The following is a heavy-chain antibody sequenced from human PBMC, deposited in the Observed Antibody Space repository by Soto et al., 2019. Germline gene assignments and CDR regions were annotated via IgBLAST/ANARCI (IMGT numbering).Heavy chain of an antibody. V-gene: IGHV3-7*04. CDR2: IKQDGSEK. J-gene: IGHJ6*03. Sequence: GESLKISCAASGFTFSSYWMSWVRQAPGKGLEWVANIKQDGSEKYYVDSVKGRFTISRDNAKNSLYLQMNSLRAEDTAVYYCARVVVVPAASWDYMDVWGKGTTVTVSS. CDR3: ARVVVVPAASWDYMDV. D-gene: IGHD2-2*01. CDR1: GFTFSSYW.